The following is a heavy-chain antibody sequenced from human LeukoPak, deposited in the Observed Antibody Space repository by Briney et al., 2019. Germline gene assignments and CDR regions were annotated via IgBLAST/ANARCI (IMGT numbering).Heavy chain of an antibody. CDR3: ARAHGYDSSGYYFDY. CDR2: IYYSGST. V-gene: IGHV4-61*01. J-gene: IGHJ4*02. Sequence: SETLSLTCTVSGGSVSSGSYYWSWIRQPPGKGLEWIAYIYYSGSTNYNPSLKSRVTISVDTSKNQFSLKLSSVTAADTAVYYCARAHGYDSSGYYFDYWGQGTLVTASS. D-gene: IGHD3-22*01. CDR1: GGSVSSGSYY.